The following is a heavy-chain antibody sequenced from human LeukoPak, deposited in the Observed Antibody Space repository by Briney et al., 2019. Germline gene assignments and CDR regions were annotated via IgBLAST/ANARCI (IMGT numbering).Heavy chain of an antibody. CDR1: GGSFSDYY. CDR2: INHSGST. Sequence: PSETLSLTCAVYGGSFSDYYWSWIRQSPGKGLEWIGEINHSGSTNYNPPLKSRVSISVDTSKNHFSLKLSSVTAADTAVYYCAYSSGYQQKWGQVTLVTVSS. D-gene: IGHD3-22*01. J-gene: IGHJ1*01. V-gene: IGHV4-34*01. CDR3: AYSSGYQQK.